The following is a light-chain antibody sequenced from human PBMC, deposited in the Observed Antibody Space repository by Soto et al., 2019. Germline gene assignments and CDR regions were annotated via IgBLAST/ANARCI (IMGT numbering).Light chain of an antibody. J-gene: IGKJ4*01. V-gene: IGKV1-13*02. CDR1: QGINSN. CDR2: DVS. Sequence: AIQLTQSPSSLSAFVGDRVTITCRASQGINSNLVWYQQKPGKPPKLLVYDVSSLERGVPSRFSGSGSGTEFTLTISGLQPEDIATYYCQQHSGFPLSFGGGAKVEIK. CDR3: QQHSGFPLS.